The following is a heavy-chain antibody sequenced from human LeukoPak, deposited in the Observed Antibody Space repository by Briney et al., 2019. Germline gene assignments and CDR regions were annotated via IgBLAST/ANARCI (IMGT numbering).Heavy chain of an antibody. CDR3: ARAPYYYDSSGYHIYWYFDL. D-gene: IGHD3-22*01. V-gene: IGHV3-20*04. Sequence: GGSLRLSCAASGFTFDDYGVSWVRQAPGKGLEWVSGINWNGGSTGYADSVKGRFTISRDNAKNSLYLQMNSLRAEDTALYYCARAPYYYDSSGYHIYWYFDLWGRGTLVTVSS. CDR2: INWNGGST. J-gene: IGHJ2*01. CDR1: GFTFDDYG.